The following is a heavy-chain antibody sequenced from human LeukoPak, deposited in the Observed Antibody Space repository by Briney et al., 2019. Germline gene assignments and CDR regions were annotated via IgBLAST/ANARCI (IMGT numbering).Heavy chain of an antibody. CDR2: IKQDGSEK. CDR3: ARVVLYYDFWSAYFHD. D-gene: IGHD3-3*01. Sequence: GGSLRLSCAASGFTFSSYWMSWVRQAPGKGLEWVANIKQDGSEKYYVDSVKGRFTISRDNAKNSLYLQMNSLGAEDTAVYYCARVVLYYDFWSAYFHDWGQGTLVTVSS. CDR1: GFTFSSYW. V-gene: IGHV3-7*02. J-gene: IGHJ4*02.